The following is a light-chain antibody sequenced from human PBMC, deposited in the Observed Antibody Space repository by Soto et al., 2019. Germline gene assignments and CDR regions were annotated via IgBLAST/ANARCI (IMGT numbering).Light chain of an antibody. CDR3: QSYDSDNQV. Sequence: NFMLTQPHSVSESPGKTVTISCTRSSGSIASNYVQWYQQRPGSSPTTVIYEDNQRPSGVPDRFSGSIDSSSNSASLTISGLKNEDEADYYCQSYDSDNQVFGGGTKLTVL. CDR1: SGSIASNY. V-gene: IGLV6-57*01. CDR2: EDN. J-gene: IGLJ3*02.